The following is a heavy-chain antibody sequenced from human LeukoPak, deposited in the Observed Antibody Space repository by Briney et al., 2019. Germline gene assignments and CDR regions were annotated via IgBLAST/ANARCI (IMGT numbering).Heavy chain of an antibody. J-gene: IGHJ3*02. CDR2: IYTSGST. V-gene: IGHV4-4*07. CDR3: ARDYQYYDFWSGYHDDAFDI. CDR1: GGSISSYY. D-gene: IGHD3-3*01. Sequence: SETLSLTCTVSGGSISSYYWSWIRQPAGKGLEWIGRIYTSGSTNYNPSPKSRVTMSVDTSKNQFSLKLSSVTAADTAVYYCARDYQYYDFWSGYHDDAFDIWGQGTMVTVSS.